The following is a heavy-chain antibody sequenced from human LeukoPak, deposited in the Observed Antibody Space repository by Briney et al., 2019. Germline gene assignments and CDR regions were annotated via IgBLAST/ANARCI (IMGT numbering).Heavy chain of an antibody. CDR3: ARDRHDFWSHEYYYYYYMDV. J-gene: IGHJ6*03. D-gene: IGHD3-3*01. Sequence: PGGSLRLSCAASGFTFSSYSMNWVRQAPGKGLEWVSYISSSSSTIYYADSVKGRFTISRDNAKNSLYLQMNSLRAEDTAVYYCARDRHDFWSHEYYYYYYMDVWGKGTTVTVSS. CDR2: ISSSSSTI. CDR1: GFTFSSYS. V-gene: IGHV3-48*01.